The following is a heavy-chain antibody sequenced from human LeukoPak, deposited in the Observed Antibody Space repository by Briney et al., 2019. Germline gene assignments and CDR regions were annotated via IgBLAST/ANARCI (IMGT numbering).Heavy chain of an antibody. CDR2: ISSSSSYI. Sequence: GGSLRLSCAASGFTFSSNSMNWVRQAPGKGLEWVSSISSSSSYIYYADSMKGRFTISRDNAKNSLYLQMNGLRAGDTAVYYCARAILGITDWYFDLWGRGTLVTVSS. CDR3: ARAILGITDWYFDL. D-gene: IGHD1-26*01. CDR1: GFTFSSNS. J-gene: IGHJ2*01. V-gene: IGHV3-21*01.